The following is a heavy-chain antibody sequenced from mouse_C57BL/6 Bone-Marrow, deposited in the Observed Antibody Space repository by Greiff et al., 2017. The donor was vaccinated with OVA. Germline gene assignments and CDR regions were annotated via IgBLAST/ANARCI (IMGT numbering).Heavy chain of an antibody. Sequence: EVKVVESEGGLVQPGSSMKLSCTASGFTFSDYYMAWVRQVPEKGLEWVANINYDGSSTYYLDSLKSRFIISRDNAKNILYLQMSSLKSEDTATYYCAREDYYVEYFDVWGTGTTVTVSS. V-gene: IGHV5-16*01. CDR3: AREDYYVEYFDV. CDR2: INYDGSST. D-gene: IGHD1-1*01. J-gene: IGHJ1*03. CDR1: GFTFSDYY.